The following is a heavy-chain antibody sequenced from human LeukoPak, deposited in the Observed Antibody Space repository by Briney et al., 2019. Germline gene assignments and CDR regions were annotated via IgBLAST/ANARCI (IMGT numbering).Heavy chain of an antibody. CDR3: AKLCYDILTGYYKGDVFDI. D-gene: IGHD3-9*01. Sequence: GGSLRLSCAASGFTFSSYSMNWVRQAPGKGLEWVAVISYDGSSKYYADSVKGRFTISRDNSKNTLYLQMNSLRAEDTAVYYCAKLCYDILTGYYKGDVFDIWGQGTVVTVSS. CDR2: ISYDGSSK. CDR1: GFTFSSYS. J-gene: IGHJ3*02. V-gene: IGHV3-30*18.